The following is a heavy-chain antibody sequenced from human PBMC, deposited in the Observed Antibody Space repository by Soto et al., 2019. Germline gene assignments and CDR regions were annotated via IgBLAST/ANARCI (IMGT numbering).Heavy chain of an antibody. CDR2: IKQDGSEK. CDR3: PGRGSSWYRETYYYYGMDV. CDR1: GFTFSSYW. J-gene: IGHJ6*02. V-gene: IGHV3-7*03. Sequence: PGWSLRLSCAASGFTFSSYWMSWVRQAPGKGLEWVANIKQDGSEKYYVDSVKGRFTISRDNAKNSLYLQMNSLRAEDTAVYYCPGRGSSWYRETYYYYGMDVWGQGTKVTVSS. D-gene: IGHD6-13*01.